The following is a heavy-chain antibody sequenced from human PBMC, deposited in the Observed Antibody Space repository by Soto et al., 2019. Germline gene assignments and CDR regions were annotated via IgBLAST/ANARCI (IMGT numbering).Heavy chain of an antibody. D-gene: IGHD5-12*01. CDR1: GGSFSSSY. CDR3: ARESSGYSGYLSRDEKFYVGCFDY. CDR2: IYSSGSM. Sequence: PSETLSLTCTVSGGSFSSSYWSWLRQPAGKGLEWIGRIYSSGSMHYNPSLTSRVALSIDTSTKQFSLRVNSVTAADTAIYYCARESSGYSGYLSRDEKFYVGCFDYWGQGAVLRVSS. V-gene: IGHV4-4*07. J-gene: IGHJ4*02.